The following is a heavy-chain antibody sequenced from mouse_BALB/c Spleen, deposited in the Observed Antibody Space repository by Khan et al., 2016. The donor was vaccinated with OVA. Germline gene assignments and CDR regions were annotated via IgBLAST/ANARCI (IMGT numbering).Heavy chain of an antibody. Sequence: QVQLQQPGAELVRPGVSVKISCTASGYTFTDYAMHWVKQRHAKSLEWIGVISTNYGDADYNQKFQGKASMTVDRSSSTVYMELARLTSEDSAIYYCVRGGKFAYWGQGTLVTVSA. CDR2: ISTNYGDA. CDR3: VRGGKFAY. V-gene: IGHV1S137*01. J-gene: IGHJ3*01. D-gene: IGHD1-1*02. CDR1: GYTFTDYA.